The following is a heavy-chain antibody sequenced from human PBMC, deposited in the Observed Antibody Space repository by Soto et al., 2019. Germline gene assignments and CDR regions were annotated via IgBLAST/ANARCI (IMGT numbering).Heavy chain of an antibody. CDR3: ARGGGYCSGGSCQYDAFDI. Sequence: QVQLVQSGAEVKKPGSSVKVSCKASGGTFSSYAISWVRQAPGQGLEWMGGIIPIFGTANYAQKFQGRVTITADESTSTAYMELSSLRSEDTAVYYCARGGGYCSGGSCQYDAFDIRGQGTMVTVSS. J-gene: IGHJ3*02. CDR1: GGTFSSYA. CDR2: IIPIFGTA. D-gene: IGHD2-15*01. V-gene: IGHV1-69*01.